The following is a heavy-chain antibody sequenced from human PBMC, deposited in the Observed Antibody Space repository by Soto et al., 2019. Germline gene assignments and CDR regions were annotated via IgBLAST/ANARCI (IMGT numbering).Heavy chain of an antibody. CDR3: ARSFGVAEAGPFDY. J-gene: IGHJ4*02. Sequence: QVQLQESGPGLVKPSQTLSLTCTVSGGSISSGGYYWSWIRQHPGQGLEWFGYIYYSGRTYYNPSLKRRVTISVDPAKNQFSLKLSSVTAADAAVYYCARSFGVAEAGPFDYWGQGTLVTVSS. CDR2: IYYSGRT. D-gene: IGHD6-13*01. CDR1: GGSISSGGYY. V-gene: IGHV4-31*03.